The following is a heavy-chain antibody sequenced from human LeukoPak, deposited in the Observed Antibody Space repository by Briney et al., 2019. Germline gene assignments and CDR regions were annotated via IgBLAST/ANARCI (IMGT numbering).Heavy chain of an antibody. Sequence: ASVKVSCKASGYTFIDYYIQWVRQAPGQGLEWMGTINPRGGSTRHAQRSQGRVTMTRDTSTSTLYMELSSLTSEDTAVYYCARKFGGSGYYFDYWGQGTLVTVSS. J-gene: IGHJ4*02. CDR3: ARKFGGSGYYFDY. V-gene: IGHV1-46*01. D-gene: IGHD2-15*01. CDR1: GYTFIDYY. CDR2: INPRGGST.